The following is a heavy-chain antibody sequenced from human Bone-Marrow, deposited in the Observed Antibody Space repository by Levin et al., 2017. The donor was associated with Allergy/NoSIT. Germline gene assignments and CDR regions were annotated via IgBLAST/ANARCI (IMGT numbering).Heavy chain of an antibody. D-gene: IGHD1-14*01. CDR3: ARGLSTGADYYFDK. Sequence: PSETLSLTCAVSGSSISSGYFWGWIRLPPGKGLQWIGYIHYSGSTIYNPSLKSGVIISLDMSRNQVSLKLTSVTAADTAVYFCARGLSTGADYYFDKWGQGTLVSVSS. J-gene: IGHJ4*02. V-gene: IGHV4-61*05. CDR1: GSSISSGYF. CDR2: IHYSGST.